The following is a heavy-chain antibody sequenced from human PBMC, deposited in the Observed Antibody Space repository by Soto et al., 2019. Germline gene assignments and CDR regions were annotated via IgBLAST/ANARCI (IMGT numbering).Heavy chain of an antibody. CDR3: ARRENQDPNDY. V-gene: IGHV4-28*01. D-gene: IGHD1-26*01. Sequence: LSLTCAVSGYSISSSNWWGWIRQPPGKGLEWIGYIYYSGTTYYNPSLKSRVTMSVDTSKNQFSLKLTSVTAVDTAVYYCARRENQDPNDYWGQGTLVTVSS. CDR2: IYYSGTT. CDR1: GYSISSSNW. J-gene: IGHJ4*02.